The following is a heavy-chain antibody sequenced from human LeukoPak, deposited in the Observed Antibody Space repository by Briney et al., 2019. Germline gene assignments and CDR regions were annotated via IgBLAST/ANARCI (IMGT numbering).Heavy chain of an antibody. J-gene: IGHJ5*02. CDR3: AKVGFVLRFCDWFDP. D-gene: IGHD3-3*01. CDR1: GFTFDDYA. CDR2: ISWNSGSI. V-gene: IGHV3-9*01. Sequence: GGSLRLSCAASGFTFDDYAMHWVRQAPGKGLEWVSGISWNSGSIGYADSVKGRFTISRDNAKNSLYLQMNSLRAEDTALYYCAKVGFVLRFCDWFDPWGQGTLVTVSS.